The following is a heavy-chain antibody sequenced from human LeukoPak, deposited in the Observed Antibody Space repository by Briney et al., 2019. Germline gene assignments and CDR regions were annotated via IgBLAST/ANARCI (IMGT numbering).Heavy chain of an antibody. CDR2: IYHSGST. Sequence: SETLSLTCTVSGYSISSGHYWGWIRQPPGKGLEWIGSIYHSGSTYYNPSLKSRVTISVDTSKNQFSLKLNSVTAADTAVYYCARALGAFDIWGQGTMVTVSS. J-gene: IGHJ3*02. CDR3: ARALGAFDI. V-gene: IGHV4-38-2*02. CDR1: GYSISSGHY.